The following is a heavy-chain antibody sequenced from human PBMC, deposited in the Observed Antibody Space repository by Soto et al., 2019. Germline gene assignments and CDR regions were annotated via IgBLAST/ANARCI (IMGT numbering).Heavy chain of an antibody. CDR2: IIPRSATS. CDR1: GDTFSTYT. Sequence: QVQLVQSGAEVKKPGSSVKVSCKASGDTFSTYTITWMRQATGQGLEWMGGIIPRSATSKYAQKFQGRVTSTADESTSTVYMELSTLRPDDTAVYYCARDGLVLVPTTGNSDYYYYAMDVWGQGNTVTVSS. V-gene: IGHV1-69*12. J-gene: IGHJ6*02. CDR3: ARDGLVLVPTTGNSDYYYYAMDV. D-gene: IGHD2-8*02.